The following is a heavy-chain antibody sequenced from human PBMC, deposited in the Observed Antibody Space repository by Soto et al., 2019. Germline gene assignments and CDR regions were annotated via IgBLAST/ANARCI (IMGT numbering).Heavy chain of an antibody. D-gene: IGHD1-1*01. CDR1: GGSFSGYY. Sequence: SETLSLTCAVYGGSFSGYYCSWIRQPPGKGLEWIGEINHSGSTNYNPSLKSRVTISVDTSRNQFSLRLSSVTAADTAVYYCARAPTLQRAFTYWGQGTLVTVSS. V-gene: IGHV4-34*01. CDR2: INHSGST. CDR3: ARAPTLQRAFTY. J-gene: IGHJ4*02.